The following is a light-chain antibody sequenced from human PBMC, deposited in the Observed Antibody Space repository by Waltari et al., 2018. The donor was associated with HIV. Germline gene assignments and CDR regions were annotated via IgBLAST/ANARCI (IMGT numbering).Light chain of an antibody. CDR1: QSLSST. CDR2: GAS. Sequence: VMAQSPATLSVSPGERATLVCRSSQSLSSTLAWYHQRPGQAPRLLIYGASTRATGIPARFSGGGSGTEFTLTISSLQSEDFGVYYCQQYNNWPRTFGQGTKVEIQ. CDR3: QQYNNWPRT. V-gene: IGKV3-15*01. J-gene: IGKJ1*01.